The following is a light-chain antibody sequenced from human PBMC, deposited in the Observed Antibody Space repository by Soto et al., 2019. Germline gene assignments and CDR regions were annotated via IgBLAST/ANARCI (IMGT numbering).Light chain of an antibody. Sequence: EIVLTQSPATLSLSPGERATLSCRASQSVSSYLAWYQQKPGQAPRLLIYDASNRATGIPARFSGSGSGTDCTLTISSLEPEDFAVYYCQQRINWPTFGQGTKLEIK. CDR3: QQRINWPT. CDR2: DAS. V-gene: IGKV3-11*01. CDR1: QSVSSY. J-gene: IGKJ2*01.